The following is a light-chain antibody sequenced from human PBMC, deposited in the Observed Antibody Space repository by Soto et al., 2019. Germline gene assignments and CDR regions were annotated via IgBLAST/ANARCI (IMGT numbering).Light chain of an antibody. CDR2: DVS. CDR3: SSYTSSSTYV. Sequence: QSALTQPASVSGSPGQPITISCTGTSSDVGGYNYVSWYQQHPGKAPKLMIYDVSNRPSGVSNRFSGSKSGNTASLTISGLQAEAEADYYCSSYTSSSTYVFGTGTKVTVL. J-gene: IGLJ1*01. V-gene: IGLV2-14*01. CDR1: SSDVGGYNY.